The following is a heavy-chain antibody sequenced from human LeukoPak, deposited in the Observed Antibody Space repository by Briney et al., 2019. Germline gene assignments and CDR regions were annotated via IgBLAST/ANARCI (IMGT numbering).Heavy chain of an antibody. CDR3: ARVAGVKIVHAS. D-gene: IGHD2/OR15-2a*01. CDR2: IYYSGST. J-gene: IGHJ5*02. Sequence: SETLSLTCTVSGGSISSGGYYWSWIRQHPGKGLEWIGYIYYSGSTYYNPSLKSRVTISVDTSKNQFSLKLSSVTAADTAVYYCARVAGVKIVHASWGQGTLVTVSS. CDR1: GGSISSGGYY. V-gene: IGHV4-31*03.